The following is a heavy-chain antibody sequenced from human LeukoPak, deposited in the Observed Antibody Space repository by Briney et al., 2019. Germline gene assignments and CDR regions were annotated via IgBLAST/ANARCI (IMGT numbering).Heavy chain of an antibody. CDR1: GFTFSSYA. Sequence: GRSLRLSCAASGFTFSSYAMRWVRQAPGKGLEWVAVISYDGSNKYYADSVKGRFTISRDNSKNTLYLQMNSLRAEDTAVYYCAVGGASGYYYPISDYWGQGTLVTVSS. D-gene: IGHD3-22*01. CDR2: ISYDGSNK. V-gene: IGHV3-30*01. J-gene: IGHJ4*02. CDR3: AVGGASGYYYPISDY.